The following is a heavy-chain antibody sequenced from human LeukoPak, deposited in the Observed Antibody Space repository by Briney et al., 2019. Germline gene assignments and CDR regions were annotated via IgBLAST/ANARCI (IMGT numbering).Heavy chain of an antibody. Sequence: GGSLRLSCAASGFTFSSYWMSWVRQAPGKGLEWVANIKQDGSEKYYVDSVKGRFTISRDNAKNSLYLQMNSLRAEDTAVYYCARDEGNLVVITPDAFDIWGQGTMVTVSS. D-gene: IGHD3-22*01. CDR3: ARDEGNLVVITPDAFDI. CDR1: GFTFSSYW. J-gene: IGHJ3*02. CDR2: IKQDGSEK. V-gene: IGHV3-7*01.